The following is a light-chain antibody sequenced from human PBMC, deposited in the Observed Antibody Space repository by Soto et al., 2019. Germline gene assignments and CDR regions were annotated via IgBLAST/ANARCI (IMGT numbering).Light chain of an antibody. CDR2: AAS. Sequence: DIQMTQSPSSLSASVGDRVTITCRASQSISSYLNWYQKKPGKAPKLLIYAASSLQSGVPSRFSGSGSGTDFTFTISSLQPEDFVTYYCQQSYSTPLTFGGGTKVEIK. V-gene: IGKV1-39*01. CDR3: QQSYSTPLT. CDR1: QSISSY. J-gene: IGKJ4*01.